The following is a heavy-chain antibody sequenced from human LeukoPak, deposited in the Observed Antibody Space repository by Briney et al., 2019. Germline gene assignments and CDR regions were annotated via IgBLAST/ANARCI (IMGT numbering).Heavy chain of an antibody. J-gene: IGHJ4*02. CDR2: IDPSDSYT. D-gene: IGHD6-19*01. V-gene: IGHV5-10-1*01. CDR3: ARHDPAVAGPVDY. Sequence: GESLKISCQGSGYSFTSYWISWVRQLPGKGLEWMGRIDPSDSYTNYSPSFQGHVTISADKSISTAYLQWSSLKASDTAMYYCARHDPAVAGPVDYWGQGTLVTVSS. CDR1: GYSFTSYW.